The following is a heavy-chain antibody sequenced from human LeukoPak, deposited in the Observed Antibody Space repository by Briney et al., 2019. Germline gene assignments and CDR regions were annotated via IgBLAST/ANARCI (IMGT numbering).Heavy chain of an antibody. Sequence: PSETLSLTCTVSGGSISSYYWSWIRQPPGKGLEWIGYIYYSGSTNYNPSLKSRVTISVDTSKNQFSLKLSSVTAADTAVYYCARSFREDSSGLSFDIWGQGTMVTVSS. D-gene: IGHD3-22*01. V-gene: IGHV4-59*01. J-gene: IGHJ3*02. CDR2: IYYSGST. CDR3: ARSFREDSSGLSFDI. CDR1: GGSISSYY.